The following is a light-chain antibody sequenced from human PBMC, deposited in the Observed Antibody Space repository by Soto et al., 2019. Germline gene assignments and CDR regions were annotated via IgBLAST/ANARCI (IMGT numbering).Light chain of an antibody. CDR2: GAS. V-gene: IGKV3-20*01. CDR1: QSVSSNY. J-gene: IGKJ3*01. CDR3: QQYGSSPFS. Sequence: EIVLTQSPGTLSLSPGERATLSCRASQSVSSNYLTWYQQKPGQAPRLLIYGASSRATGIADRFSGSGSGTVLTLTISRLESEDFALYYCQQYGSSPFSFGPGTKVDIK.